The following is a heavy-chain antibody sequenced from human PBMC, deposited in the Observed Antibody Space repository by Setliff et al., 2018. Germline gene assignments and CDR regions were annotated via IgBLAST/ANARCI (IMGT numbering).Heavy chain of an antibody. CDR3: ARNWVTAQHYYYGMDV. CDR2: IWNDGSSK. CDR1: GFTFRNYG. V-gene: IGHV3-33*01. D-gene: IGHD2-21*02. J-gene: IGHJ6*02. Sequence: GGSLRLSCAASGFTFRNYGMHWVRQAPGKGLEWVALIWNDGSSKFYGDSVKGRITISRDNSKNTLYLQMDSLRVDDTAVYYCARNWVTAQHYYYGMDVWGQGTTVTVSS.